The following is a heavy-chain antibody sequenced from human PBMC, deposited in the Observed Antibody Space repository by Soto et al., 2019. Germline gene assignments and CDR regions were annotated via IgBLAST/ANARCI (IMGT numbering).Heavy chain of an antibody. CDR3: ARDRGEYSGYDRDYYYYYMDV. D-gene: IGHD5-12*01. V-gene: IGHV1-69*04. Sequence: ASVKVSCKASGGTFSSYTISWVRQAPGQGLEWMGRIIPILGIANYAQKFQGRVTITADKSTSTAYMELSSLRSEDTAVYYCARDRGEYSGYDRDYYYYYMDVWGKGTTVTVSS. CDR1: GGTFSSYT. CDR2: IIPILGIA. J-gene: IGHJ6*03.